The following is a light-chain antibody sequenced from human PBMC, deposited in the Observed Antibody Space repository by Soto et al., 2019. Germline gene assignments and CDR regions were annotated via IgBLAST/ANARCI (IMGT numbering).Light chain of an antibody. CDR1: SSDVGGYGY. CDR3: SSYTSNSTYV. Sequence: QSALTQPASVSGSLGQSITNSCTGTSSDVGGYGYVSWYQQHPGKAPKLMIYEFTNRPSGVSNRFSGSKSGNSASLTISGLQAEDEADYYCSSYTSNSTYVFGTGTKLTVL. J-gene: IGLJ1*01. CDR2: EFT. V-gene: IGLV2-14*01.